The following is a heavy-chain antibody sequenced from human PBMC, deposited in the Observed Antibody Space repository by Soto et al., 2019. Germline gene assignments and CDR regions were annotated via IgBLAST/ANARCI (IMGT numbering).Heavy chain of an antibody. J-gene: IGHJ4*02. CDR3: EKDLYGDYGGVYS. V-gene: IGHV3-23*01. CDR1: GFTFSTYA. D-gene: IGHD4-17*01. CDR2: ITGSGSST. Sequence: EVQLLDSGGGLVQPGGSLRLSCAASGFTFSTYAMSWVRQAPGKGLEWVSTITGSGSSTYYADSVKGRFTISRDNSKNTLSLPMNSLRADDTAVYYCEKDLYGDYGGVYSLGKGTLVTVPS.